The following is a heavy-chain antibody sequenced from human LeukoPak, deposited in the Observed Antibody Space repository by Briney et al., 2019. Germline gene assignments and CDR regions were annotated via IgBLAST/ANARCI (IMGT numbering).Heavy chain of an antibody. CDR3: ATDPFITIFGVVTGRAFDI. CDR1: GYTLTELS. J-gene: IGHJ3*02. V-gene: IGHV1-24*01. D-gene: IGHD3-3*01. Sequence: ASVKVSCKVSGYTLTELSMHWVRQAPGKGLEWMGGFDPEDGETIYAQKFQGRVTMTEDTSTDTAYMKLSSLRSEDTAVYYCATDPFITIFGVVTGRAFDIWGQGTMVTVSS. CDR2: FDPEDGET.